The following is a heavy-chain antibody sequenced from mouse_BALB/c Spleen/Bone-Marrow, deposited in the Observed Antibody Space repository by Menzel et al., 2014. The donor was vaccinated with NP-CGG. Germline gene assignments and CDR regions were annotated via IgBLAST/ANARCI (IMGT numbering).Heavy chain of an antibody. J-gene: IGHJ2*01. V-gene: IGHV1-7*01. CDR2: INPSTGYT. CDR1: GYTFTSYW. Sequence: QLKESGAELAKPGASVKMSCKASGYTFTSYWIHWVKQRPGQGLEWIGYINPSTGYTEYNQKFKDKATLTADKSSSTAYMQISSLTSEDSAVYFCARGRGWYLDYWGQGTTLTVSS. D-gene: IGHD2-3*01. CDR3: ARGRGWYLDY.